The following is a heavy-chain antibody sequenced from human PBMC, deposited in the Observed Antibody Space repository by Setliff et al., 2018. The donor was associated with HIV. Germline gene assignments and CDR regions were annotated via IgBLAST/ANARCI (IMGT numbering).Heavy chain of an antibody. CDR2: INPNTGGT. J-gene: IGHJ3*02. V-gene: IGHV1-2*06. Sequence: GASVKVSCKASGYTFSDYYIHWVRQAPGQGFEWMGRINPNTGGTKFAQKFQGSVTMTRDTSISTAYMELRRLRSDDTAVYYCASQFGAYDSSGYEHDAFNIWCQGTMVTVS. D-gene: IGHD3-22*01. CDR1: GYTFSDYY. CDR3: ASQFGAYDSSGYEHDAFNI.